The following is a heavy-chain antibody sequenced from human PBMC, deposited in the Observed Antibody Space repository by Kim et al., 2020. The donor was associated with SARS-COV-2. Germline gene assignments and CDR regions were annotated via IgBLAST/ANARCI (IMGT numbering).Heavy chain of an antibody. CDR2: ISSSSSTI. CDR1: GFTFSSYS. V-gene: IGHV3-48*02. Sequence: GGSLRLSCAASGFTFSSYSMNWVRQAPGKGLEWVSYISSSSSTIYYADSVKGRFTISRDNAKNSLYLQMNSLRDEDTAVYYCARENSPEIRLLYYYYYMDVWGKGTTVTVSS. J-gene: IGHJ6*03. CDR3: ARENSPEIRLLYYYYYMDV. D-gene: IGHD5-18*01.